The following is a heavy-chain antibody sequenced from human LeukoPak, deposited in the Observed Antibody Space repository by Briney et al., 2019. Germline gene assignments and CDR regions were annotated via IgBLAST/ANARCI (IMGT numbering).Heavy chain of an antibody. Sequence: GGSLRLSCAASGFTVSSNYMTWVRQAPGKGLEWVSVIYSDGDTYYADSVKGRFTISRDNSKNTLYLQMNSLRAEDTAVYSCARRAGRGFDYWGQGTLVTVSS. CDR2: IYSDGDT. J-gene: IGHJ4*02. CDR1: GFTVSSNY. D-gene: IGHD6-19*01. V-gene: IGHV3-53*01. CDR3: ARRAGRGFDY.